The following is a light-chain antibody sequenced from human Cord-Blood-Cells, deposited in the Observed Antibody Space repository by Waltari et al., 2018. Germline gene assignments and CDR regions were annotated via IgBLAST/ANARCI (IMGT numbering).Light chain of an antibody. CDR2: GAS. CDR1: QSVSSN. V-gene: IGKV3-15*01. J-gene: IGKJ5*01. CDR3: QQYNNWHIT. Sequence: EIVMPQSPATLSVSPGERATLSCRASQSVSSNLAWYQQKPGQAPRLLIYGASTRATGIPARFSGSGSGTEFTLTISSLQSEDFAVYYCQQYNNWHITFGQGTRLEIK.